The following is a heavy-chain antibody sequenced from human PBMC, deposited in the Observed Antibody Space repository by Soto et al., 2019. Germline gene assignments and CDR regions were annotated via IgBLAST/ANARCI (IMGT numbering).Heavy chain of an antibody. J-gene: IGHJ4*02. CDR3: ATRGSYYSFDY. Sequence: PGWCPKLGRAASGFTLCIYVMDWVCQAPGKGLEWVSYISSSSSTIYYADSVKGRFTISRDNAKNSLYLQMNSLRDEDTAVYYCATRGSYYSFDYWGQGTLVTVTS. D-gene: IGHD1-26*01. CDR2: ISSSSSTI. V-gene: IGHV3-48*02. CDR1: GFTLCIYV.